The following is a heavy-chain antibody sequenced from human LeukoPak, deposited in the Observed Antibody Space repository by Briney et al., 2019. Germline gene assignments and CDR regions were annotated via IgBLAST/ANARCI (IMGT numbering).Heavy chain of an antibody. CDR1: GYSISSGYY. Sequence: SETLFLTCTVSGYSISSGYYWGWLRQPPGKGLVGIGRLYHSGSTYYNPSLNSRVTRSVDKSKNHFSLKLRLVTAADTAVYYCSRLPGEIPWGQGTLVTVSS. CDR3: SRLPGEIP. J-gene: IGHJ4*02. D-gene: IGHD3-10*01. CDR2: LYHSGST. V-gene: IGHV4-38-2*02.